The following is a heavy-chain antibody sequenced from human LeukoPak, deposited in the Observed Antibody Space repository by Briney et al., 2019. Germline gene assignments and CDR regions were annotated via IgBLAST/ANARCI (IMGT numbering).Heavy chain of an antibody. CDR2: IYFSGTP. CDR3: ARTSSWYAGAWFDS. V-gene: IGHV4-39*01. CDR1: RGSIRTADYY. D-gene: IGHD6-13*01. J-gene: IGHJ5*01. Sequence: SETLSLTCTVSRGSIRTADYYWAWVRQPPGEGLEWLGGIYFSGTPYFNPSLKSRVAVSIDTSKNQFSLKVTSVNASDTAVYFCARTSSWYAGAWFDSWGQGTLVTVSS.